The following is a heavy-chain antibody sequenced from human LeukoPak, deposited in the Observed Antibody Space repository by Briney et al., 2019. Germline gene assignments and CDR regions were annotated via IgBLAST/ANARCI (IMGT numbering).Heavy chain of an antibody. V-gene: IGHV3-30*02. CDR1: GFTFSSYG. CDR3: AKDRHYYDSSGYYTY. D-gene: IGHD3-22*01. J-gene: IGHJ4*02. CDR2: IRYDGSNK. Sequence: GGSLRLSCAASGFTFSSYGMHWVRQAPGKGLEWVAFIRYDGSNKYYADSVKGRFTISRDNSKNTLYLQMNSLRAEDTAVYYCAKDRHYYDSSGYYTYWGQGTLVTVPS.